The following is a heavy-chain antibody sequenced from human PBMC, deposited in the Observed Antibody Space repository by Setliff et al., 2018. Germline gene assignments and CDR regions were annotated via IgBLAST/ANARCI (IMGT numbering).Heavy chain of an antibody. CDR3: ARGIRYYDFWSGYLGPYYYYYYMDV. CDR1: GFTFDDYG. D-gene: IGHD3-3*01. CDR2: INWNGGST. Sequence: GGSLRLSCAASGFTFDDYGMSWVRQAPGKGLEWVSGINWNGGSTGYADSVKGRFTISRDNAKNSLYLQMNSLRAEDTALYYCARGIRYYDFWSGYLGPYYYYYYMDVWGKGTTVTVSS. V-gene: IGHV3-20*04. J-gene: IGHJ6*03.